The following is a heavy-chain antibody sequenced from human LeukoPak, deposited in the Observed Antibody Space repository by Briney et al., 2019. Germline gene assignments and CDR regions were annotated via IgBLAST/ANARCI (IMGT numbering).Heavy chain of an antibody. V-gene: IGHV4-34*01. CDR1: GGSFSGYY. D-gene: IGHD3-10*01. J-gene: IGHJ6*03. Sequence: PSETLSLTCAVYGGSFSGYYWSWIRQPPGKGLEWIGEINHSGSTNYNPSLKSRVTISVDTSKNQFSLKLSSVTAADTAVYYCAGVSSITMVRGGYYYYYYMDVWGKGTTVTVSS. CDR2: INHSGST. CDR3: AGVSSITMVRGGYYYYYYMDV.